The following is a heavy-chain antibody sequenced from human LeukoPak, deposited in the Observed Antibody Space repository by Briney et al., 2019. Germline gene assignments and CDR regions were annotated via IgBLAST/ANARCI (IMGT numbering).Heavy chain of an antibody. D-gene: IGHD6-19*01. J-gene: IGHJ6*03. CDR3: AKDGGRGIAVAGSLYGYYMDV. V-gene: IGHV3-53*01. Sequence: PGGSLRLSCAASGFTVSTNYMSWVRQAPGKGLEWVSVIYSNDNTYYADSVKGRFTISRDNSKNTLYLQMNSLRAEDTAVYYCAKDGGRGIAVAGSLYGYYMDVWGKGTTVTVSS. CDR2: IYSNDNT. CDR1: GFTVSTNY.